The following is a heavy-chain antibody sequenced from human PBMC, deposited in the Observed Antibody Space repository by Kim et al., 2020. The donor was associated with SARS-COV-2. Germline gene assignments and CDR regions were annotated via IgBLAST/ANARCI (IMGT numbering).Heavy chain of an antibody. CDR2: ISYDGSNK. V-gene: IGHV3-30-3*01. J-gene: IGHJ6*03. CDR3: ARDDTRVLRDFSYYYYY. Sequence: GGSLRLSCAASGFTFSSYAMHWVRQAPGKGLEWVAVISYDGSNKYYADSVKGRFTISRDNSKNTLYLQMNSLRAEDTAVYYCARDDTRVLRDFSYYYYY. D-gene: IGHD2-8*02. CDR1: GFTFSSYA.